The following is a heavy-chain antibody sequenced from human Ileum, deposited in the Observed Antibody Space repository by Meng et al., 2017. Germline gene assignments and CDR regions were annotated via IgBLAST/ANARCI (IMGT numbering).Heavy chain of an antibody. CDR1: GCTFTNAW. Sequence: EVQLVESGGGLAQPGVSLRLSWAAAGCTFTNAWMNWVRQAPGKGLEWVGRIKSKADDGTTDYAAPVKGRFTISRDDSKNTLYLQMNNLKFDDTAVYYCTSSSNYDFWSGSYTGFDYWGQGTLVTVSS. CDR2: IKSKADDGTT. J-gene: IGHJ4*02. V-gene: IGHV3-15*01. D-gene: IGHD3-3*01. CDR3: TSSSNYDFWSGSYTGFDY.